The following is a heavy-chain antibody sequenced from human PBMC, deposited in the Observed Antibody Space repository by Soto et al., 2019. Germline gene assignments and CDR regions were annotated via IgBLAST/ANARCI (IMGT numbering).Heavy chain of an antibody. D-gene: IGHD4-4*01. CDR2: IFHTGDF. CDR3: AKGAGRLGYSTA. V-gene: IGHV4-59*01. Sequence: QVQLQESGPGLVKPSETLSLTCTVSGDSMSSSYWSWFRQPPGKGLEYIGYIFHTGDFNYNPSLKSRVTIALDTSKNQLSLKLTFVTAADTAMYYCAKGAGRLGYSTARGQGTLVTLSS. CDR1: GDSMSSSY. J-gene: IGHJ4*02.